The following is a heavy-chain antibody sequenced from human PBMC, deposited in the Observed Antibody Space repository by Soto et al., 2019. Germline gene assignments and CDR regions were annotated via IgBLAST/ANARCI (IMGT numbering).Heavy chain of an antibody. CDR2: IDPADSST. CDR1: GYSFTTYW. J-gene: IGHJ6*02. D-gene: IGHD1-26*01. Sequence: PXESLKISCRGSGYSFTTYWISWVRQMPGKGLEWMGKIDPADSSTNYSPSFQGHITISVDRSINTAHLQFSSLKAADTAVYYCARLEKWYYNYYGLDVWGQGTMVTVSS. CDR3: ARLEKWYYNYYGLDV. V-gene: IGHV5-10-1*01.